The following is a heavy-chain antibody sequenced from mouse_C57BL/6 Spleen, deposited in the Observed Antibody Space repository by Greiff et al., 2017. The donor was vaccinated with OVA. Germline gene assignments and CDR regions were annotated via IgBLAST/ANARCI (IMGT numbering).Heavy chain of an antibody. D-gene: IGHD1-1*01. CDR2: ISGGGGNT. CDR1: GFTFSSYT. Sequence: EVKLMESGGGLVKPGGSLKLSCAASGFTFSSYTMSWVRQTPEKRLEWVATISGGGGNTYYPDSVKGRFTISRDNAKNTLYLQMSSLRSEDTALYYCARKGMDYGSSYWYFDVWGTGTTVTVSS. V-gene: IGHV5-9*01. J-gene: IGHJ1*03. CDR3: ARKGMDYGSSYWYFDV.